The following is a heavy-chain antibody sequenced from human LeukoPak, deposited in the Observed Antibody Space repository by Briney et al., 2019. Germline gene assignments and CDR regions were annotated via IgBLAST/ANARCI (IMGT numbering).Heavy chain of an antibody. V-gene: IGHV3-64*01. D-gene: IGHD1-14*01. J-gene: IGHJ1*01. CDR2: ISSNGGST. CDR3: ARLSGYGTWDFRH. Sequence: GGSLRLFCAASGFIFSSYAMHWVRQARGKGVEYVSAISSNGGSTYYANSVKGRFTISRYNSKNTLYLQMGSLRAEAMVVYYWARLSGYGTWDFRHWGQGTLVTVSS. CDR1: GFIFSSYA.